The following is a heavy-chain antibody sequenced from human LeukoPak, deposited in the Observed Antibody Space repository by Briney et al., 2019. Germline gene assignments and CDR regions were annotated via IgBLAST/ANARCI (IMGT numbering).Heavy chain of an antibody. CDR2: ISSSGSTI. D-gene: IGHD2-2*01. CDR1: GFTFSSYE. Sequence: PGGSLRLSCAASGFTFSSYEMNWVRQAPGKGLERVSYISSSGSTIYYADSVKGRFTISRDNAKNSLYLQMNSLRAEDTAVYYCARGGGYCSSTSCYFTPRHLVFDYWGQGTLVTVSS. V-gene: IGHV3-48*03. J-gene: IGHJ4*02. CDR3: ARGGGYCSSTSCYFTPRHLVFDY.